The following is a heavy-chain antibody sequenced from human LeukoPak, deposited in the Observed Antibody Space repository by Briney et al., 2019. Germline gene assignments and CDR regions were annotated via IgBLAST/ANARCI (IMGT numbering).Heavy chain of an antibody. D-gene: IGHD1-26*01. J-gene: IGHJ3*02. CDR1: GYTFTAYY. CDR2: ISPNSGDT. CDR3: AKVKWELLSDAFDI. V-gene: IGHV1-2*02. Sequence: WASVKVSCKASGYTFTAYYIHWVRQAPGQGREWMGWISPNSGDTDYAQNFQGRVTMTRDTSISTAYMQLSRLRSDDTAVYYCAKVKWELLSDAFDIWAKGQWSPS.